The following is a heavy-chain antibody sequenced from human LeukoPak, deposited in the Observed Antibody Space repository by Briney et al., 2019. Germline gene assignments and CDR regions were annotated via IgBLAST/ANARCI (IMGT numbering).Heavy chain of an antibody. CDR2: VKSKTSGGTV. CDR3: TAGVGSSDHDY. J-gene: IGHJ4*02. Sequence: GGSLRLSCAASGFTFTNAWMNWVRQAPGKGLEWVGRVKSKTSGGTVDYAAPVKVRFTISRDDSKNTLWLQMNSLKTEDTAVYYCTAGVGSSDHDYWGQGTLVTVSS. D-gene: IGHD1-26*01. V-gene: IGHV3-15*01. CDR1: GFTFTNAW.